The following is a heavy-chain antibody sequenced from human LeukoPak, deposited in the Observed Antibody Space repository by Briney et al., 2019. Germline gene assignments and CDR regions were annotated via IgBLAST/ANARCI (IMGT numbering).Heavy chain of an antibody. D-gene: IGHD6-19*01. V-gene: IGHV3-23*01. CDR1: GFTFSSYA. CDR2: ISGSGGST. J-gene: IGHJ4*02. CDR3: ANSLAVTGLFDY. Sequence: SGGSLRLSCAASGFTFSSYAMSWVRQAPGKGLEWVSVISGSGGSTYYADSVKGRFTISRDNPKNTLYLQMNSLRADDTAVYYCANSLAVTGLFDYWGQGSLVTVSS.